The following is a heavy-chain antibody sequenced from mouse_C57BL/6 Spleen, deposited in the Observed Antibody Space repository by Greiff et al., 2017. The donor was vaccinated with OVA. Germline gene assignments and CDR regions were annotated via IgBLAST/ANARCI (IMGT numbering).Heavy chain of an antibody. V-gene: IGHV1-15*01. J-gene: IGHJ1*03. CDR3: THYYGSRYWYFDV. D-gene: IGHD1-1*01. CDR1: GYTFTDYE. Sequence: VQLQQSGAELVRPGASVTLSCKASGYTFTDYEMHWVKQTPVHGLEWIGAIDPETGGTAYHQKFKGKAILTADKSSSTAYMELRSLTSEDSAVYYCTHYYGSRYWYFDVWGTGTTVTVSS. CDR2: IDPETGGT.